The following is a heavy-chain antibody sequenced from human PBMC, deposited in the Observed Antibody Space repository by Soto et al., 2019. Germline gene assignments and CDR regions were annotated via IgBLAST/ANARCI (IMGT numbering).Heavy chain of an antibody. CDR1: GGSISSRYY. V-gene: IGHV4-39*01. Sequence: QLQLQESGPGLVKPSETLSLTCTVSGGSISSRYYWGWIRQSPGKGLEWIANIYYSGSTYYNPSLKRRVTISVDTSKNQFSLTLNSVTAADTSVYYCARLFYDSSGFDSWGQGTLVTVSS. D-gene: IGHD3-22*01. J-gene: IGHJ4*02. CDR3: ARLFYDSSGFDS. CDR2: IYYSGST.